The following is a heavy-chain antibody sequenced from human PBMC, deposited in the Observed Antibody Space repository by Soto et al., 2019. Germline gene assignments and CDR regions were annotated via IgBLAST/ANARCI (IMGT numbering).Heavy chain of an antibody. CDR2: IYHSGST. J-gene: IGHJ3*02. D-gene: IGHD6-13*01. V-gene: IGHV4-4*02. CDR3: ASKGIPPHSSSWYRNDVLDI. Sequence: PSETLSLTCAVSSGSISSSNWWSWVRQPPGKGLEWIGEIYHSGSTNYNPSLKSRVTISVDKSKNQFSLKLSSVTAADTAVYYCASKGIPPHSSSWYRNDVLDIWGKGTLVPVSS. CDR1: SGSISSSNW.